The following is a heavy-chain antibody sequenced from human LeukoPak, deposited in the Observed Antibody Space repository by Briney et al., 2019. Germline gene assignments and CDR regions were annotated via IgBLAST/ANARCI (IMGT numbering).Heavy chain of an antibody. D-gene: IGHD3-9*01. V-gene: IGHV1-8*01. J-gene: IGHJ6*03. CDR1: GYTFTSYD. CDR3: ARGVLRYFDWLLLANHYYYYMDV. Sequence: ASVKVSCKASGYTFTSYDINWVRQATGQGLEWMGWMNPNSGNTGYAQKFQGRVTMTRNTSISTAYMELSSLRSEDTAMYYCARGVLRYFDWLLLANHYYYYMDVWGKGTTVTISS. CDR2: MNPNSGNT.